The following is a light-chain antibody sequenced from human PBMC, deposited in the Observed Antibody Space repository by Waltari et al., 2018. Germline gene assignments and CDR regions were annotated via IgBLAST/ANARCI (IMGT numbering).Light chain of an antibody. Sequence: SSELTQDPAVSVALGQTVRVTCQGDSIRTSYASWYQVKPGQAPVLVIYGKDKRPSGIPDRISGYSSGTTSSLTITGAQAEDEADYYCSSRNGRANQVVFAGGTKVTVL. V-gene: IGLV3-19*01. CDR2: GKD. CDR1: SIRTSY. CDR3: SSRNGRANQVV. J-gene: IGLJ3*02.